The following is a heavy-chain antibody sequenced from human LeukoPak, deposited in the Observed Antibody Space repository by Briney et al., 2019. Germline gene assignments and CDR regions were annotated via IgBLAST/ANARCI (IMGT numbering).Heavy chain of an antibody. CDR2: IIPMFGIA. D-gene: IGHD3-16*02. V-gene: IGHV1-69*05. CDR1: GGTVTSYA. Sequence: SVKVSCKAAGGTVTSYAISWGPQAPGQGRGGRGGIIPMFGIANYAQKFQGRVTITTDESTSTACLELSSLRSEYTAVYYCARPDKLRFGELSVFDHWGQGTLVTVSS. CDR3: ARPDKLRFGELSVFDH. J-gene: IGHJ4*02.